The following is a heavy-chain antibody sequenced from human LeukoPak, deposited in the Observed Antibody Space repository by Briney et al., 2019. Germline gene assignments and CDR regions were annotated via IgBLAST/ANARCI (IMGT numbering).Heavy chain of an antibody. Sequence: GESLRISCKGSGYIFSNYWISWVRQMPGKGLEWMGRIDPIDSYTNYSPSFQGHVTMSVDKSTSTAYLQWSSLKASDTAMYYCARQTTVTTQSDYWGQGTPVTVSS. J-gene: IGHJ4*02. D-gene: IGHD4-17*01. CDR1: GYIFSNYW. V-gene: IGHV5-10-1*01. CDR3: ARQTTVTTQSDY. CDR2: IDPIDSYT.